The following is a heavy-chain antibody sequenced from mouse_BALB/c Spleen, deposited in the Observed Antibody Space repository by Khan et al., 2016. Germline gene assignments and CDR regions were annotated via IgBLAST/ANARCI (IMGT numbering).Heavy chain of an antibody. Sequence: VRLQQSGAELVRSGASVKLSCTASVFNIKASYMHWVNKRPEQGLGWIGWIDPEIGDTEYAPKFRGKATMTENTSSNAAYLQFSSLTSEDSAVYYCNAIYYGSDVYFDYWGQGTTLTVSS. CDR2: IDPEIGDT. CDR3: NAIYYGSDVYFDY. D-gene: IGHD1-1*01. J-gene: IGHJ2*01. V-gene: IGHV14-4*02. CDR1: VFNIKASY.